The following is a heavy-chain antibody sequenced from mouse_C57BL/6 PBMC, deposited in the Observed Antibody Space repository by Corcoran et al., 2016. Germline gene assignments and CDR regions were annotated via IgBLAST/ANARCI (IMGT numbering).Heavy chain of an antibody. CDR2: INPNNGGT. J-gene: IGHJ1*03. Sequence: EVPLQQSGPELVKPGASVKISCKASGYTFTDYYMNWVKQSHGKSLEWIGDINPNNGGTSYNQKFKGKATLTVDKSSSTAYMELRSLTSEDSAVYYCASEGYYGSSYLNWYFDVWGTGTTVTVSS. V-gene: IGHV1-26*01. CDR3: ASEGYYGSSYLNWYFDV. D-gene: IGHD1-1*01. CDR1: GYTFTDYY.